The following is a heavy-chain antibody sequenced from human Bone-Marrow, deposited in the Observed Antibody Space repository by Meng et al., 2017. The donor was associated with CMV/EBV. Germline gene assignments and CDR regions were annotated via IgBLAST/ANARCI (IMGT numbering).Heavy chain of an antibody. CDR1: GFTFSSYS. Sequence: GESLKISCAASGFTFSSYSMNWVRQAPGKGLEWVSSISSSSYIYYADSVKGRFTISRDNAKNSLYLQMNSLRAEDTAVYYCARAYYDFWSGYFPSYYYGMDVWGQGTTVTVSS. V-gene: IGHV3-21*01. CDR3: ARAYYDFWSGYFPSYYYGMDV. D-gene: IGHD3-3*01. J-gene: IGHJ6*02. CDR2: ISSSSYI.